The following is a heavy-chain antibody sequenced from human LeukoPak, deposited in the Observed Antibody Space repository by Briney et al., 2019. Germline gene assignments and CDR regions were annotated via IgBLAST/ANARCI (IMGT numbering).Heavy chain of an antibody. CDR3: ASRPPGATVVTPSSWFDP. CDR2: IYYSGST. Sequence: PGGSLRLSCAASGFTVSSYYWSWIRQPPGKGLEWIGYIYYSGSTYYNPSLKSRVTISVHTSKNQSSLKLSSVTAADTAVYYCASRPPGATVVTPSSWFDPWGQGTLVTVSS. CDR1: GFTVSSYY. D-gene: IGHD4-23*01. J-gene: IGHJ5*02. V-gene: IGHV4-59*02.